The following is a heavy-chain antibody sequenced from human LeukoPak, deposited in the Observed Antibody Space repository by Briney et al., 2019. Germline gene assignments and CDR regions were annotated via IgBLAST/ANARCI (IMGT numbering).Heavy chain of an antibody. CDR3: ALSIHYDFWSGPYFDY. CDR2: IYPGDSDT. D-gene: IGHD3-3*01. CDR1: GYSFTSYW. V-gene: IGHV5-51*01. Sequence: GESLKISCKGSGYSFTSYWIGWVRQMPGKGLEWMGIIYPGDSDTRYSPSFQGQVTISADKSISTAYLQWSSLKASDTAMYYCALSIHYDFWSGPYFDYWGQGTLVTVSS. J-gene: IGHJ4*02.